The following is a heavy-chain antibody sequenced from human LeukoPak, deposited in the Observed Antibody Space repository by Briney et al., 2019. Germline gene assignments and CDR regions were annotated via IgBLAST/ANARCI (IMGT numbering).Heavy chain of an antibody. J-gene: IGHJ6*02. V-gene: IGHV4-59*08. Sequence: PSETLSLTCTVSGGSIRSYYCSWIRQPPGKGLEWVGYVYYSGSTSYNPSLKNRVTISVDASKNQFSLKLSSVTAADTAVYYCARHFTGPGTYTPSFGMDVWGQGTTVTVSS. CDR3: ARHFTGPGTYTPSFGMDV. CDR1: GGSIRSYY. D-gene: IGHD3-16*01. CDR2: VYYSGST.